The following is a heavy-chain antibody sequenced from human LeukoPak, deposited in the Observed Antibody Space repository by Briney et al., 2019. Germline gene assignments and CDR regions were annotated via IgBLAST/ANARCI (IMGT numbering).Heavy chain of an antibody. CDR3: ARPYYDIWSAYVY. CDR2: ISNGGGST. J-gene: IGHJ4*02. CDR1: GFTFSSYA. D-gene: IGHD3-3*01. Sequence: GSLRLSCAASGFTFSSYAMHWVRQAPGKGLEYVSAISNGGGSTHYANSVKGRFTISRDNSKNTLYLQMGSLRAEDMAVYYCARPYYDIWSAYVYWGQGTLVTVSS. V-gene: IGHV3-64*01.